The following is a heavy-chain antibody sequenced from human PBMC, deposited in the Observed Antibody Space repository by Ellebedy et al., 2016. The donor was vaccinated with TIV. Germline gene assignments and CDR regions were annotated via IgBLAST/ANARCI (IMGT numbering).Heavy chain of an antibody. J-gene: IGHJ4*02. CDR2: VWPDGNNK. Sequence: GESLKISXAPSGFTFRSYGMHWVRQAPGKGLEWVAVVWPDGNNKYYADSVKGRFTISKDNSQNTLSLQMNSLRAEDTAVYYCARRGRGAVGFDYWGQGTLVTVSS. CDR3: ARRGRGAVGFDY. D-gene: IGHD1-26*01. CDR1: GFTFRSYG. V-gene: IGHV3-33*01.